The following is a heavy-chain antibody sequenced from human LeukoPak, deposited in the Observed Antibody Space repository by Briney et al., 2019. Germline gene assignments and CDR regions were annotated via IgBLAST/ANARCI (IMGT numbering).Heavy chain of an antibody. J-gene: IGHJ3*01. V-gene: IGHV1-69*04. CDR2: IIPLLGIV. CDR3: ASDRTIAAAVDPFV. CDR1: RVTFNSCS. Sequence: SVKVSCKASRVTFNSCSISWVRQAPGHGLDWMGRIIPLLGIVNYAQKFQGKVTITADKSTNTAYMELSSLRSEDTAMYYCASDRTIAAAVDPFVWGQGTMVTVSS. D-gene: IGHD6-13*01.